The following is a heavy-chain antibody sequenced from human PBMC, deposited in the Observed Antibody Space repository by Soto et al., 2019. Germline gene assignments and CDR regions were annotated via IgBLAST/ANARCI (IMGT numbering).Heavy chain of an antibody. V-gene: IGHV4-59*01. Sequence: SETLSLTCTVSGGSISSYYWSWIRQPPGKGLEWIGYIYYSGSTNYNPSLKSRVTRSVDTSKNQFSLKLSSVTAADTAVYYCARGGGNVNYDFWSGYYRLNYYYYGMDVWGQGTTVTVSS. CDR2: IYYSGST. CDR3: ARGGGNVNYDFWSGYYRLNYYYYGMDV. J-gene: IGHJ6*02. CDR1: GGSISSYY. D-gene: IGHD3-3*01.